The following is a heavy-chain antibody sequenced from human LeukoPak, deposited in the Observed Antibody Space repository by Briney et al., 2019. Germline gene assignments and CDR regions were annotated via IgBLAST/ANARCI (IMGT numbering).Heavy chain of an antibody. J-gene: IGHJ4*02. CDR2: ISSSSSYI. D-gene: IGHD1-26*01. CDR3: ARHPDPIVGATDY. Sequence: GGSLRLSCAASGFTFSSYAMSWVRQAPGKGLEWVSSISSSSSYIYYADSVKGRFTISRDNAKNSLYLQMNSLRAEDTAVYYCARHPDPIVGATDYWGQGTLVTVSS. V-gene: IGHV3-21*01. CDR1: GFTFSSYA.